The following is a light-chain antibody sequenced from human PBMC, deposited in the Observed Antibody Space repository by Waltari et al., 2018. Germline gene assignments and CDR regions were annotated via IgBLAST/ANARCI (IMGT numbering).Light chain of an antibody. Sequence: EIVLTQSPATLSLSPGERATLSCRASHRVSRYLAWYQQRPGQAPRLLIHDAANRATGIPARFSGSGSETDFTLTISSLEPEDFAVYYCQQRSSWPLTFGGGTKVEIK. CDR1: HRVSRY. J-gene: IGKJ4*01. CDR3: QQRSSWPLT. CDR2: DAA. V-gene: IGKV3-11*01.